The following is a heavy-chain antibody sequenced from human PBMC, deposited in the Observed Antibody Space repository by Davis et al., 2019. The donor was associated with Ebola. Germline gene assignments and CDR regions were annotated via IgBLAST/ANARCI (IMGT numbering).Heavy chain of an antibody. CDR2: IFPIFDTA. V-gene: IGHV1-69*13. Sequence: SVKVSCKASGGTFSTFSISWVRQAPGQGLEWIGRIFPIFDTADYAQPFQGRVTLSADDSTATAYMELRGLRSDDTAVYYCARVGSGYEWLSNYWGQGTLVTVSS. CDR1: GGTFSTFS. CDR3: ARVGSGYEWLSNY. J-gene: IGHJ4*02. D-gene: IGHD5-12*01.